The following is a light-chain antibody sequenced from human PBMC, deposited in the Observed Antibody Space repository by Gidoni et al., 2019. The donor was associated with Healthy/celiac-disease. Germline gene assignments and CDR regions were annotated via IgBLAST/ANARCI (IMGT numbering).Light chain of an antibody. CDR1: QSVSSN. CDR3: QQYNNWPIT. V-gene: IGKV3-15*01. J-gene: IGKJ5*01. Sequence: EIVITQSPATLSVAPGERATLSCRASQSVSSNLAWYQQKPGQAPRLLIYGASTRATGIPARFSGSGSGTEFTLTISSLQSEDFAVYYCQQYNNWPITFXQXTRLEIK. CDR2: GAS.